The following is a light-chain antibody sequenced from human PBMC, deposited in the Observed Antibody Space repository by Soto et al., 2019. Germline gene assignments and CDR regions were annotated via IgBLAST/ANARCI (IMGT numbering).Light chain of an antibody. J-gene: IGKJ1*01. CDR2: GAS. Sequence: EIVMTQSPATLSVSPGGRATLSCRASESVSSNLAWYQQKPGQAPRLLIYGASTRATGIPDRFRGSGSGTEFPLTISSLQPEDCAVYYCQQYNFWPTWAFGQGTKVEIK. V-gene: IGKV3-15*01. CDR3: QQYNFWPTWA. CDR1: ESVSSN.